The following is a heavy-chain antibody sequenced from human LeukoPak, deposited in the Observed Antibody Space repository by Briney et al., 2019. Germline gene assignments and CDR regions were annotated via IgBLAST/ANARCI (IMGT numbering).Heavy chain of an antibody. J-gene: IGHJ6*02. V-gene: IGHV3-66*04. D-gene: IGHD3-9*01. CDR1: EFSVSNNY. CDR3: AKLDILTGYSPYV. Sequence: PGGSLRLSCTAPEFSVSNNYMSWVRQAPGKGLEWVSVIYSGGRTNYADSVRGRFSISRDNSKNTMYLQMNSLRVEDTAVYYCAKLDILTGYSPYVWGQGTTVTVSS. CDR2: IYSGGRT.